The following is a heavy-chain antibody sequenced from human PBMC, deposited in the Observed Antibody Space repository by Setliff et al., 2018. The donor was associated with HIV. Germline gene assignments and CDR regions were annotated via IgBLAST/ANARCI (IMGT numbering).Heavy chain of an antibody. J-gene: IGHJ6*03. Sequence: PSETLSLTCSVSGGSVGSGSYYWSWIRQSPGEGLEWLGYIYYSGSTTYNPSLRSRVTISIDTSKNQFSLNLRSVTAADTAVYYCARLSIPAYYYMDVWGKGTTVTVSS. D-gene: IGHD2-21*01. V-gene: IGHV4-61*01. CDR2: IYYSGST. CDR1: GGSVGSGSYY. CDR3: ARLSIPAYYYMDV.